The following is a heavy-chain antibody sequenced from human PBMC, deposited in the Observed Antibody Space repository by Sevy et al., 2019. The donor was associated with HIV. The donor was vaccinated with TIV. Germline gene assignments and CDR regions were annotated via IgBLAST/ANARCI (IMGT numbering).Heavy chain of an antibody. J-gene: IGHJ4*02. CDR1: GFTVSSNY. CDR3: ARSPPPTLYSSSSSLLV. CDR2: IYSGGST. Sequence: GGSLRLSCAASGFTVSSNYMSWVRQAPGKGLEWVSVIYSGGSTYYADSVKGRFTISRDNSKNTLYLQMNSLRAEDTAVYYCARSPPPTLYSSSSSLLVWGQGTLVTVSS. V-gene: IGHV3-53*01. D-gene: IGHD6-6*01.